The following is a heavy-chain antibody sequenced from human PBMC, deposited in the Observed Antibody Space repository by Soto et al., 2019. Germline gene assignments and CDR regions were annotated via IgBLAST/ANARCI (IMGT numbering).Heavy chain of an antibody. D-gene: IGHD3-16*02. V-gene: IGHV4-39*01. Sequence: SETLSLTCTVSGGSISSSSYYWGWIRQPPGKGLEWIGSIYYSGSTYYNPSLKSRVTISVDTSKNQFSLKLSSVTAADTAVYYCARHKGLRDYIWGSYRYYYYYMDVWGKGTTVTVSS. CDR1: GGSISSSSYY. J-gene: IGHJ6*03. CDR2: IYYSGST. CDR3: ARHKGLRDYIWGSYRYYYYYMDV.